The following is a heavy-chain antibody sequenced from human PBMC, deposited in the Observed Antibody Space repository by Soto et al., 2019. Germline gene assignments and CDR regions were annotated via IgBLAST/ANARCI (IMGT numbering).Heavy chain of an antibody. CDR2: IYYSGST. V-gene: IGHV4-30-4*01. Sequence: QVQLQESGPGLVKPSQTLSLTCTVSGGSISSGDYYWSWIRQPPGKGLEWIGYIYYSGSTSYTPSLKGLFTLPVDTSKTQLALKLSSVTAADTAVYCCAIYGGNSVYLDYWGQGTLVTVSS. D-gene: IGHD4-17*01. CDR3: AIYGGNSVYLDY. J-gene: IGHJ4*02. CDR1: GGSISSGDYY.